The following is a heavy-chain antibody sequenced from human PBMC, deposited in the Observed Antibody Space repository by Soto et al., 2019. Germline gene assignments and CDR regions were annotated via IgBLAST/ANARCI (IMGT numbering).Heavy chain of an antibody. J-gene: IGHJ4*02. CDR1: CGSISNYY. CDR3: ARTPCY. Sequence: PSETLSVTCTVSCGSISNYYWTWIRQPPGKGLEWIGYIYYSGSTYYNPSLKSRVTISVDTSKNQFSLKLSSVTAADTAVYYCARTPCYWGQGTLVTVSS. D-gene: IGHD2-15*01. V-gene: IGHV4-59*06. CDR2: IYYSGST.